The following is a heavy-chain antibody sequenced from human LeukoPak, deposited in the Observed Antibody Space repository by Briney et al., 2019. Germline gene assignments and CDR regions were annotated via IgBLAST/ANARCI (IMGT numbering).Heavy chain of an antibody. V-gene: IGHV3-73*01. CDR2: IKNKANNYAT. CDR3: TRQYHSSGWYFTFAY. J-gene: IGHJ4*02. Sequence: GGSLKLSFAASGFTFSDSAMHWVRQASGKGLEWIGRIKNKANNYATAYAASVKGRFTISRDDSKNTAYLQMNSLQTEDTAVYYCTRQYHSSGWYFTFAYWGQETLVTVSS. D-gene: IGHD6-19*01. CDR1: GFTFSDSA.